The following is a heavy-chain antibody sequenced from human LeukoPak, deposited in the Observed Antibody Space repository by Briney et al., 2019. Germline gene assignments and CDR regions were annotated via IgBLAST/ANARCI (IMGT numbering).Heavy chain of an antibody. V-gene: IGHV3-53*05. CDR3: VRDRDSTGYYDY. D-gene: IGHD3-22*01. CDR1: GFTVSSNY. CDR2: IYSGGST. J-gene: IGHJ4*02. Sequence: GGSLRLSCAASGFTVSSNYMSWVRQAPGKGLEWVSVIYSGGSTYYADSVKGRFTISRDNSKNTLYLQTNSLRAEDTALYYCVRDRDSTGYYDYWGQGTLVTVSS.